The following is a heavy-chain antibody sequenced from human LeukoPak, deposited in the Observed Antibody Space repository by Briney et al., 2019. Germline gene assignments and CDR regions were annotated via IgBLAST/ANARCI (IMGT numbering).Heavy chain of an antibody. CDR1: GFTFSSFG. Sequence: GGSLRLSCAASGFTFSSFGMHWARKAPGKGREWVAVIWYDGSNKYYADSVKGRFTISRDNSKNTLYLQMNSLRAEDTAVYYCAKDGGVPAAITWRRTYYMDVWGKGTTVTVSS. J-gene: IGHJ6*03. V-gene: IGHV3-33*06. D-gene: IGHD2-2*02. CDR2: IWYDGSNK. CDR3: AKDGGVPAAITWRRTYYMDV.